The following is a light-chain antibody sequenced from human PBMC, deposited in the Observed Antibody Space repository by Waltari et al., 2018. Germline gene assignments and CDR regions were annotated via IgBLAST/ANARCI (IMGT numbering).Light chain of an antibody. CDR3: SSFTITYTFV. CDR1: SSDVGSYHP. Sequence: QSALTQPASVSGSLGQSLTIPCTGTSSDVGSYHPVSWYQQYPGKAPQVIILDVTYRPSGVSNRFSGSKSGNTASLTISGLQAEDEATYYCSSFTITYTFVFGTGTKVTVL. J-gene: IGLJ1*01. V-gene: IGLV2-14*03. CDR2: DVT.